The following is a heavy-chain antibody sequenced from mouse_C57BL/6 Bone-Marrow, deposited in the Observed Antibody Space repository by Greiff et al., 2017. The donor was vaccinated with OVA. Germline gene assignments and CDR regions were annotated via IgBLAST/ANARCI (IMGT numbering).Heavy chain of an antibody. CDR2: INYDGSST. CDR3: ARNWALFAY. V-gene: IGHV5-16*01. D-gene: IGHD4-1*01. CDR1: GFTFSDYY. J-gene: IGHJ3*01. Sequence: EVQLVESEGGLVQPGSSMKLSCTASGFTFSDYYMAWVRQVPEKGLEWVANINYDGSSTYYLDSLKSRFIISRDNAKNILYLQMSSLKSEDTATYYCARNWALFAYWGQGTLVTVSA.